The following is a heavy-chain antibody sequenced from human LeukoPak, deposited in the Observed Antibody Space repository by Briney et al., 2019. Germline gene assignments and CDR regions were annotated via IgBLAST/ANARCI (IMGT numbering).Heavy chain of an antibody. J-gene: IGHJ4*02. CDR3: AGGARRQQPFDY. Sequence: GGSLRLSCAASEFTVSSNYMNWVRQAPGKGLEWVSVIYSGGSTYYADSVKGRFTISRDNSKNTLYLQMNSLQAEDTAVYYCAGGARRQQPFDYWGQGTLVTVSS. V-gene: IGHV3-66*01. CDR1: EFTVSSNY. D-gene: IGHD6-13*01. CDR2: IYSGGST.